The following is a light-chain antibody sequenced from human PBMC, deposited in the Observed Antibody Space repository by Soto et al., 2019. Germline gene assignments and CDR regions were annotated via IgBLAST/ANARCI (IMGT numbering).Light chain of an antibody. J-gene: IGKJ2*01. Sequence: EIVMTHSPATLSVSPCERATLSSSASQSVSGNLAWYQQKPGPAPRLLIYGASTRATGIPGRFSGSGSGTEFTLTISSLQSEDFALYICQQYNNWPPYTFGQGTKVDIK. CDR3: QQYNNWPPYT. CDR1: QSVSGN. CDR2: GAS. V-gene: IGKV3D-15*01.